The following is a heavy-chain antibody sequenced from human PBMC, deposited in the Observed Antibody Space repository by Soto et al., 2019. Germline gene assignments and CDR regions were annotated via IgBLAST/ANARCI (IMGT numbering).Heavy chain of an antibody. D-gene: IGHD3-9*01. Sequence: PRGSLRLSCVASGFTFSSYSIVWVRQAPGKGLEWVSYIFTTGTTIYYADSVKGRFTVSRDNAQNSLFLLLNSLRAEDTAVYYCARDKDWAFDYWGQGTLVTVSS. V-gene: IGHV3-48*03. CDR2: IFTTGTTI. J-gene: IGHJ4*02. CDR3: ARDKDWAFDY. CDR1: GFTFSSYS.